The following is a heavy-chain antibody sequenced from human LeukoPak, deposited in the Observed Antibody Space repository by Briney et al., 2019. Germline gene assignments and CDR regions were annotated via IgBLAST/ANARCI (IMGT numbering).Heavy chain of an antibody. CDR2: IRSKAYGGTT. J-gene: IGHJ4*02. CDR3: TRFYSESSSWALDY. Sequence: GGSLTLSCTVSGFSFGDYTMSWVGQAPGKGLEWVGFIRSKAYGGTTEYAASVKGRFTISRDDSKTIAYLQMNSLKTEDTAVYYCTRFYSESSSWALDYWGQGTLVTVSS. V-gene: IGHV3-49*04. CDR1: GFSFGDYT. D-gene: IGHD6-13*01.